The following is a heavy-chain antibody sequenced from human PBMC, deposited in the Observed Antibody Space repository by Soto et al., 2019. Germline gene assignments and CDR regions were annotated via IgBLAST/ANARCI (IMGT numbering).Heavy chain of an antibody. V-gene: IGHV3-23*01. D-gene: IGHD3-10*01. Sequence: EVQLLESGGGLVQPGGSLRLSCAASGFTLNNYAMTWVLQAPWKGLEWVSAISGGGDITSYADSVKGRFTVSRDGSTNTLYLQRSSLRAAATALYYCAKGRGGSGSLTPRVDFWWQGTMVTVSS. CDR3: AKGRGGSGSLTPRVDF. CDR2: ISGGGDIT. CDR1: GFTLNNYA. J-gene: IGHJ4*02.